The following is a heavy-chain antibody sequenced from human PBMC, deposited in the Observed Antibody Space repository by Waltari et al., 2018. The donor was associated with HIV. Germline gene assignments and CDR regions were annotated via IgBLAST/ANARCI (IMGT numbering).Heavy chain of an antibody. J-gene: IGHJ5*02. CDR1: GSPFTSYG. CDR2: ISAYNGNT. Sequence: QVQLVQSGAEVKKPGASVKVSCKASGSPFTSYGSSWVRQAPGQGLEWMGWISAYNGNTNYAQKLQGRVTMTTDTSTSTAYMELRSLRSDDTAVYYCAIGVVPAAPWGMGWFDPWGQGTLVTVSS. D-gene: IGHD2-2*01. CDR3: AIGVVPAAPWGMGWFDP. V-gene: IGHV1-18*01.